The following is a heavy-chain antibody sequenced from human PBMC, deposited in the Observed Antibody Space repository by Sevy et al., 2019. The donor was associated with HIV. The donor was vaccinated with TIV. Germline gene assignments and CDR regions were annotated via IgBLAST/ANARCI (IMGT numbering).Heavy chain of an antibody. Sequence: KQSQTVSLTCAISGDSVSSNSAAWNWIRQSPSRGLEWLGRTYYRSKWYNDYAVSVKSRITINPDTSKNQFSLQLNSVTPEDTAVYYCARGRRITIFGVVRPGGWFDPWGQGTLVTVSS. D-gene: IGHD3-3*01. V-gene: IGHV6-1*01. CDR1: GDSVSSNSAA. CDR3: ARGRRITIFGVVRPGGWFDP. J-gene: IGHJ5*02. CDR2: TYYRSKWYN.